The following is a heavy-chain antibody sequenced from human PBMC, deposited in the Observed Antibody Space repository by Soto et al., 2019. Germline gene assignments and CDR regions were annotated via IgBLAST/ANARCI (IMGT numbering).Heavy chain of an antibody. CDR1: GFIFTSYA. Sequence: QVQLVESGGGVVQPGRSLRLSCAASGFIFTSYAIHWVRQAPGKRLEWVAVISYDGRNTYYADSVKGRFTISRDNSKKTVYLQMNSLTAEDTAVYYCAREGWQKWGQGTLVTVSS. J-gene: IGHJ4*02. V-gene: IGHV3-30*04. D-gene: IGHD2-15*01. CDR2: ISYDGRNT. CDR3: AREGWQK.